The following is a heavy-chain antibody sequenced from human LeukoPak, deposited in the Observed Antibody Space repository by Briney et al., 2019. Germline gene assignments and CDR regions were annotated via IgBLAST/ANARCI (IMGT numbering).Heavy chain of an antibody. CDR2: ISGSGGST. D-gene: IGHD3-10*01. CDR1: GFTFSSYA. CDR3: ASQVIWFGEPKPSVDY. J-gene: IGHJ4*02. Sequence: GGSLRLSCAASGFTFSSYAMSWVRQAPGKGLEWVSAISGSGGSTYYADSVKGRFTISRDNSKNTLYLQMNSLRAEDTAVYYCASQVIWFGEPKPSVDYWGQGTLVTVSS. V-gene: IGHV3-23*01.